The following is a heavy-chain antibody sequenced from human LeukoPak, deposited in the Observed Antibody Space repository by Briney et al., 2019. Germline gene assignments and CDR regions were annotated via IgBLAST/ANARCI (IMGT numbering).Heavy chain of an antibody. Sequence: GGSLRLSCATSGFTFSSYAMNWVRRAPGKGLEWVSVVSGSGTTTYYADSVKGRFTISRDNSKNTLHLQMNSLRSEDTAVYYCAKGRIAAASTNWFDPWGQGTLVTVSS. CDR1: GFTFSSYA. J-gene: IGHJ5*02. V-gene: IGHV3-23*01. D-gene: IGHD6-13*01. CDR3: AKGRIAAASTNWFDP. CDR2: VSGSGTTT.